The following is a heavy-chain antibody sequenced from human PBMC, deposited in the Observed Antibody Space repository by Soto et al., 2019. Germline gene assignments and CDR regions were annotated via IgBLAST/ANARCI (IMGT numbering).Heavy chain of an antibody. Sequence: EVQVMESGGGLVQPGGPLRLSCNFTFSMYSMNWVRQAPGKGLEWVASISSGGTYIKYADSVKGRFTISRDNAKNSVSLQMNSLRVDDTAVYFCTRDQGGSYDSWFDPWGQGTLVTVSS. CDR2: ISSGGTYI. CDR1: TFSMYS. D-gene: IGHD1-26*01. V-gene: IGHV3-21*01. J-gene: IGHJ5*02. CDR3: TRDQGGSYDSWFDP.